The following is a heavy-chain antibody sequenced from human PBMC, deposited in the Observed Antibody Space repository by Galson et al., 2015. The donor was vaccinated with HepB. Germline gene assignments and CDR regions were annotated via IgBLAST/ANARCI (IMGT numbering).Heavy chain of an antibody. CDR1: GFPFSNYA. D-gene: IGHD3-10*01. Sequence: SLRLSCAASGFPFSNYAMHRVRQTPGKGLEWMTVILHDAHNRYYADSVEGRFTVSRDNSKNTVYLQMNSLRPEDTAMYYCARRAGASGGFSFDYWGQGSLVTVSS. CDR3: ARRAGASGGFSFDY. CDR2: ILHDAHNR. V-gene: IGHV3-30*04. J-gene: IGHJ4*02.